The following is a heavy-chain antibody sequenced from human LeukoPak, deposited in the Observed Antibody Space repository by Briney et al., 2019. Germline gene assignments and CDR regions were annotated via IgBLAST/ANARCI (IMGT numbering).Heavy chain of an antibody. V-gene: IGHV3-64D*08. D-gene: IGHD3-22*01. CDR1: GFTFSSYK. CDR3: VKPYES. CDR2: ISSNGGST. Sequence: GGSLRLSCSASGFTFSSYKMHWVRQAPGKGLEYVSVISSNGGSTYYPDSVKGRFTISRDNSRNTLYLQMSSLRADDTAVYYCVKPYESWGQGTLVTVSS. J-gene: IGHJ5*02.